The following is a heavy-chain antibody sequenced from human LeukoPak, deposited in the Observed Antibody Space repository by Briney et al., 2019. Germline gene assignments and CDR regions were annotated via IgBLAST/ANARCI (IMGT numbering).Heavy chain of an antibody. CDR1: GGSFSGYY. CDR3: AMTVASREFDP. J-gene: IGHJ5*01. Sequence: PLETLSLTCTVSGGSFSGYYWSWIRQPPGKGLEWIGEITHRGSTNYNPPLKSRVTMSVDTSKIQFSLKLSSVTAADTAVYYCAMTVASREFDPWGQGTLVTVSS. V-gene: IGHV4-34*01. D-gene: IGHD6-19*01. CDR2: ITHRGST.